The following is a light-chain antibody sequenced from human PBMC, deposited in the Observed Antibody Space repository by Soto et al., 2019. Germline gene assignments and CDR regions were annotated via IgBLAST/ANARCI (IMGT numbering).Light chain of an antibody. J-gene: IGLJ3*02. CDR3: QSFDSSNPWV. V-gene: IGLV6-57*03. Sequence: NFMLTQPHSVSESPGKTVTISCTRSSGSIVSNSVQWYQQRPGSAPTTVIFEDNQRPSGVPDRFSGSIDSSSNSASLTISGLKTEDEADYYCQSFDSSNPWVFGGGTKVTVL. CDR1: SGSIVSNS. CDR2: EDN.